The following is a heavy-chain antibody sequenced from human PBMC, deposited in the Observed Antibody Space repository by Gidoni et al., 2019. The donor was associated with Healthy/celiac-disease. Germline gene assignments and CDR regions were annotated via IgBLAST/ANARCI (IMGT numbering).Heavy chain of an antibody. Sequence: EVQLLESGGGLVQPGGSLRLPCAASGFTFSSYAMSWVRQAPGEGLEWVSAISGSGGSTYYADSVKGRFTISRDNSKNTLYLQMNSLRAEDTAVYYCAKDASPYDILTGYLGYWGQGTLVTVSS. CDR1: GFTFSSYA. CDR2: ISGSGGST. J-gene: IGHJ4*02. CDR3: AKDASPYDILTGYLGY. V-gene: IGHV3-23*01. D-gene: IGHD3-9*01.